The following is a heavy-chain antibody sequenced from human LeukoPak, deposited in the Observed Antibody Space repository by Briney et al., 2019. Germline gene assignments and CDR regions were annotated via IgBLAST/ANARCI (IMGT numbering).Heavy chain of an antibody. D-gene: IGHD3-22*01. J-gene: IGHJ4*02. CDR2: IYPGDSDT. CDR1: GYSFTNYW. CDR3: ASAYYYDSSGYSSLYFDY. Sequence: GESLKISCKGSGYSFTNYWIGWVRQMPGKGLEWMGIIYPGDSDTRYSPSFQGQVTISADKSISTAYLQWSSLKASDTAMYYCASAYYYDSSGYSSLYFDYWGQGTLVTVSS. V-gene: IGHV5-51*03.